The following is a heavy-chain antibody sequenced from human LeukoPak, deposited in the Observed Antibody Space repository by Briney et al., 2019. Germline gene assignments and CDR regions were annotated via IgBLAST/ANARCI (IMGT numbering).Heavy chain of an antibody. D-gene: IGHD3-22*01. CDR3: AREVNDSSGYYPTYYYMDV. CDR2: ISGSGGST. J-gene: IGHJ6*03. CDR1: GFTFSSYA. V-gene: IGHV3-23*01. Sequence: GGSLRLSCAASGFTFSSYAMSWVRQAPGKGLEWVSAISGSGGSTYYADSVKGRFTISRDNAKNSLYLQMNSLRAEDTALYYCAREVNDSSGYYPTYYYMDVWGKGTTVTVSS.